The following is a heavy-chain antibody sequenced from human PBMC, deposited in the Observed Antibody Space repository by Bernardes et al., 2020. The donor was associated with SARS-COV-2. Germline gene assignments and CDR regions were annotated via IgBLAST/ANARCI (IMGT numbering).Heavy chain of an antibody. CDR3: AREYTYGFDS. Sequence: GRSLRLSCASSGFTFSSSVMNWVRKAPGKGLEWVSYISTGGSTKYYADSVKGRFTISRDNAKNSLYLQMNSLRAEDTAVYYCAREYTYGFDSWGQGTLVTVSS. V-gene: IGHV3-48*03. D-gene: IGHD5-18*01. CDR2: ISTGGSTK. J-gene: IGHJ4*02. CDR1: GFTFSSSV.